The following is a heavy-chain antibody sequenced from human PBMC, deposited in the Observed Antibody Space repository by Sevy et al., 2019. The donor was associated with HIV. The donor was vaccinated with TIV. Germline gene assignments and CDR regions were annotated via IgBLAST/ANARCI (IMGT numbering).Heavy chain of an antibody. CDR2: FIPMFDTA. J-gene: IGHJ6*02. V-gene: IGHV1-69*13. Sequence: ASVKVSCKASGCTFSNYAISWVRQAPGQGLEWMGGFIPMFDTANSAQKFQGRVTLTADGSTSTAYMELSSLRSEDTAVYYCASSYYESSGYSPLYYYGMDVWGQGTTVTVSS. CDR3: ASSYYESSGYSPLYYYGMDV. D-gene: IGHD3-22*01. CDR1: GCTFSNYA.